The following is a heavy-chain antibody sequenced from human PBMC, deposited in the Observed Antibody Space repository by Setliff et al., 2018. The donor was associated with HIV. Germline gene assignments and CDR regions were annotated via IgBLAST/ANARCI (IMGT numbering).Heavy chain of an antibody. Sequence: SVKVSCKASGGTFSNYAFSWVRQAPGQGLEWMGGFVPMLGSKDYAQKFQGRVTISTDGSFTTAYMELSSLRSEDTAMYYCAHTSLLVTGHFQHWGQGTLVTVSS. CDR1: GGTFSNYA. CDR3: AHTSLLVTGHFQH. D-gene: IGHD2-21*02. J-gene: IGHJ1*01. CDR2: FVPMLGSK. V-gene: IGHV1-69*05.